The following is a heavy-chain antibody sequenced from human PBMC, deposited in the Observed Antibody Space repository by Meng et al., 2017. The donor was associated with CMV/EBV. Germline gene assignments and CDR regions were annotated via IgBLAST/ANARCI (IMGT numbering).Heavy chain of an antibody. CDR2: IIPIFGTA. Sequence: SVKVSCKASGGTFSSYAISWVRQAPGQGLEWMGGIIPIFGTANYAQKFQGRVTITTDESTSTAYMELSSLRSEDTAVYYCARRALGYCSSTSCLYYYYGMDVWGQGATVTVSS. CDR3: ARRALGYCSSTSCLYYYYGMDV. CDR1: GGTFSSYA. D-gene: IGHD2-2*01. J-gene: IGHJ6*02. V-gene: IGHV1-69*05.